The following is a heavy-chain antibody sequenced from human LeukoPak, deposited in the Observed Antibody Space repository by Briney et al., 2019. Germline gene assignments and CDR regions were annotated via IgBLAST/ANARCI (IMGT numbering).Heavy chain of an antibody. V-gene: IGHV3-21*01. D-gene: IGHD3-10*01. Sequence: PGGSLRLSCVASGFTFSSYSMNWVRQAPGKGLEWVSSISSSSSYIYYADSVKGRFTISRDNAKNSLYLQMNSLRAEDTAVYYCATRYGSGSDCYNYYYMDVWGEGSTVTVSS. CDR3: ATRYGSGSDCYNYYYMDV. CDR1: GFTFSSYS. CDR2: ISSSSSYI. J-gene: IGHJ6*03.